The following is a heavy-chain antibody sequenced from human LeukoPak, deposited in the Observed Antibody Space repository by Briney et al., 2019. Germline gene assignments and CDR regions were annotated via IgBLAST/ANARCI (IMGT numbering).Heavy chain of an antibody. CDR1: GGSVSSGSYY. D-gene: IGHD1-26*01. V-gene: IGHV4-61*01. Sequence: SETLSLTCTVSGGSVSSGSYYWSWIRQPPGKGLEWIGYIYYSGSTNYNPSLKSRVIISVDTSKNQFSLKLSSVTAADTAVYYCAREEQWGQGTLVTVSS. CDR3: AREEQ. CDR2: IYYSGST. J-gene: IGHJ4*02.